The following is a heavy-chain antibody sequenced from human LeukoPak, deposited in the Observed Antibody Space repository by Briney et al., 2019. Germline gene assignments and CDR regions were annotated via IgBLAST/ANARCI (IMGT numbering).Heavy chain of an antibody. CDR1: GGSITSSSYY. V-gene: IGHV4-39*07. Sequence: SETLSLTCIVSGGSITSSSYYWGWIRQPPGKGLEWIGVIYYTGRTYYNPSLKSRVTISVHTSMSQFSLKMSSVTAADTAVYYCARLTFYDYVWGGYRDVDYWGQGTLVTVSS. J-gene: IGHJ4*02. CDR3: ARLTFYDYVWGGYRDVDY. D-gene: IGHD3-16*02. CDR2: IYYTGRT.